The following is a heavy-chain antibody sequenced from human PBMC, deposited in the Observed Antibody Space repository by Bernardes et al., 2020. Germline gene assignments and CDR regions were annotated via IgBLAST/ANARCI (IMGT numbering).Heavy chain of an antibody. Sequence: ERVSACMWICVSTYYAESVKGRFTISRDNSKNTLYLQMNSLRAEDTAVYYCAKDQGGPDYYYFYCIDVW. J-gene: IGHJ6*01. CDR2: CMWICVST. V-gene: IGHV3-23*01. CDR3: AKDQGGPDYYYFYCIDV.